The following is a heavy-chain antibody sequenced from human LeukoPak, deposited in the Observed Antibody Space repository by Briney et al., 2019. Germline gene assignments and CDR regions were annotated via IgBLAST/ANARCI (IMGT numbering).Heavy chain of an antibody. V-gene: IGHV1-69*13. CDR2: IIPIFGTA. CDR3: ARATVTAPGYYYYGMDV. Sequence: SVKVSCTASGGTFSSYAISWVRQAPGQGLEWMGGIIPIFGTANYAQKFQGRVTITADESTSTAYMELSSLRSEDTAVYYCARATVTAPGYYYYGMDVWGQGTTVTVSS. D-gene: IGHD4-17*01. J-gene: IGHJ6*02. CDR1: GGTFSSYA.